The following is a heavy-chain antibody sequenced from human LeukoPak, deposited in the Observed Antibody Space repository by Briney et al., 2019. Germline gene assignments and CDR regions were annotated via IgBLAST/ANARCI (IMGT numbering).Heavy chain of an antibody. V-gene: IGHV3-23*01. Sequence: GGSLRLSCAASGFTFSSYAMSWVRQASGKGLEWVSVISGSGGSTYYAPSVKGRFTISRDNSKNTVSLQMNSLRAEDTALYYCATVLHTSMTTWAAFDTWGQGTMVTVSS. D-gene: IGHD5-18*01. CDR3: ATVLHTSMTTWAAFDT. CDR1: GFTFSSYA. CDR2: ISGSGGST. J-gene: IGHJ3*02.